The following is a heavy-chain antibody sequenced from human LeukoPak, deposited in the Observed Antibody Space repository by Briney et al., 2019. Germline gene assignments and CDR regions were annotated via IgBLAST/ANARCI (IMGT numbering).Heavy chain of an antibody. CDR3: ARTYYDILTGYNPYFDY. CDR2: ISTSSSYI. D-gene: IGHD3-9*01. V-gene: IGHV3-21*01. CDR1: GFTFSSYT. Sequence: GGSLRLSCAASGFTFSSYTMNWVRQAPGKGLEWVSSISTSSSYIYYADSVKGRFTISRDNAKNSLYLQMNSLRAEGTAVYYCARTYYDILTGYNPYFDYWGQGTLVTVSS. J-gene: IGHJ4*02.